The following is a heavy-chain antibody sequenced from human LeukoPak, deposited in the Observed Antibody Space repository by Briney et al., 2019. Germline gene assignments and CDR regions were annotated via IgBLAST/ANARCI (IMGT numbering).Heavy chain of an antibody. CDR1: GFTFSNAW. CDR3: AKSGGVTKARIDY. Sequence: GGSLRLSCAASGFTFSNAWMNWVRQAPGKGLEWVAVISNDGNNKYYADSVKGRFTISRDNSNNTLYLQMSSLTTEDTAVYYCAKSGGVTKARIDYQGQGTLVSVSS. V-gene: IGHV3-30*18. J-gene: IGHJ4*02. D-gene: IGHD2-21*02. CDR2: ISNDGNNK.